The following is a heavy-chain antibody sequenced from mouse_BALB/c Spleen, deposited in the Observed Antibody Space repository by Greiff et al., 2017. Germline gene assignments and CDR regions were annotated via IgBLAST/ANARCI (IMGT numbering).Heavy chain of an antibody. CDR1: GYTFTSYY. CDR3: TFTTGYAMDY. D-gene: IGHD2-12*01. Sequence: QVQLQQSGAELVKPGASVKLSCKASGYTFTSYYMYWVKQRPGQGLEWIGEINPSNGGTNFNEKFKTKATLTVDKSSSTAYMQLSSLTSEDSAVYYCTFTTGYAMDYWGQGTSGTVSS. J-gene: IGHJ4*01. V-gene: IGHV1S81*02. CDR2: INPSNGGT.